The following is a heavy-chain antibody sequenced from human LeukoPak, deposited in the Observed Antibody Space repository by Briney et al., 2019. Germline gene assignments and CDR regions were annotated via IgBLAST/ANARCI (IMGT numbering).Heavy chain of an antibody. CDR2: ISSSSSSYI. V-gene: IGHV3-21*01. D-gene: IGHD6-13*01. J-gene: IGHJ4*02. CDR3: ARDLRYGYSSRSYYFDY. CDR1: GFTFSSYS. Sequence: GGSLRLSCAASGFTFSSYSMNWVRQAPGKGLEWVSSISSSSSSYIYYADSVKGRFTISRDNAKNSLYLQMNSLRAEDTAVYYCARDLRYGYSSRSYYFDYWGQGTLVTVSS.